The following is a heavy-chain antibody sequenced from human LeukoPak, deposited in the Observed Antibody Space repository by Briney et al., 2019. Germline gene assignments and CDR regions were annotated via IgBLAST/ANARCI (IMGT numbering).Heavy chain of an antibody. CDR1: GYTFTSYG. CDR2: ISAYNGNT. V-gene: IGHV1-18*01. CDR3: ARAPYYGDSYAYYFDY. Sequence: GASVKVSCKASGYTFTSYGISWVRQAPGQGLEWMGWISAYNGNTNYAQKFQGRVTMTTDTSTSTAYMELRSLRSDDTAVYYCARAPYYGDSYAYYFDYWGQGTLVTVSS. D-gene: IGHD4-17*01. J-gene: IGHJ4*02.